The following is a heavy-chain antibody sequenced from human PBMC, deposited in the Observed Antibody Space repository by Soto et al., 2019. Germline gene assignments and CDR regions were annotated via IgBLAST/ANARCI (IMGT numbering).Heavy chain of an antibody. CDR2: IDGSGGDT. Sequence: PGGSLRLSCAASGFTFSSYAMGWVRQAPGTGLEWVSVIDGSGGDTSSADSVKGRFTISRDNSKNTLYLYMSSLRAEDTARYYCARDRHGVSFDYWGQGTLVTVSS. CDR1: GFTFSSYA. CDR3: ARDRHGVSFDY. D-gene: IGHD4-17*01. J-gene: IGHJ4*02. V-gene: IGHV3-23*01.